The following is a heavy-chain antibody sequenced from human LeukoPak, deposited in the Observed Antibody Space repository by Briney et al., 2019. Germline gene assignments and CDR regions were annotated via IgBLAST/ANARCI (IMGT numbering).Heavy chain of an antibody. CDR3: ATATTVTTDYYYGMDV. CDR2: ISSSSSYI. CDR1: GFTFSSYS. Sequence: GGSLRLSCAASGFTFSSYSINWVRQAPGKGLEWVSSISSSSSYIYYADSVKGRFTISRDNAKNSLYLQMNSLRAEDTAVYYCATATTVTTDYYYGMDVWGQGTTVTVSS. V-gene: IGHV3-21*01. D-gene: IGHD4-17*01. J-gene: IGHJ6*02.